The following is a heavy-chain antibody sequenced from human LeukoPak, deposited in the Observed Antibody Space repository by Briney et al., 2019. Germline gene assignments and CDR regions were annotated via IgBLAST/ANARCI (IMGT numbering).Heavy chain of an antibody. CDR3: ARDSRYCSGGSCSPHWFDP. J-gene: IGHJ5*02. CDR1: GFTFSSYS. D-gene: IGHD2-15*01. CDR2: ISSSSSTI. V-gene: IGHV3-48*01. Sequence: GGSLRLSCAASGFTFSSYSMNWVRQAPGKGLEWVSYISSSSSTIYYADSVKGRFTISRDNAKNSLYLRMNSLRAEDTAVYYCARDSRYCSGGSCSPHWFDPWGQGTLVTVSS.